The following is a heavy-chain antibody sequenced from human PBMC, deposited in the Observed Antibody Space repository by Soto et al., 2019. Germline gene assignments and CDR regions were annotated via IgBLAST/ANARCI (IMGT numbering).Heavy chain of an antibody. V-gene: IGHV4-34*01. CDR2: ISHSGST. CDR3: ARGHKEYGGIWYVD. CDR1: GGSFSDYY. J-gene: IGHJ4*02. D-gene: IGHD6-13*01. Sequence: SETLSLTCAVYGGSFSDYYWSWIRQPPGMGLEWIGEISHSGSTNYNPSLASRVTISIDTSKNQFSLKLSSVTAADTAVYYCARGHKEYGGIWYVDWGQGTLVTVSS.